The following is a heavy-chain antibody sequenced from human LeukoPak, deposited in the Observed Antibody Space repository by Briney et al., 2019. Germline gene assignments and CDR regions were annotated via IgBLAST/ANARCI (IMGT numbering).Heavy chain of an antibody. J-gene: IGHJ4*02. D-gene: IGHD3-3*01. Sequence: SETLSLTCTVSGGSISSYYWSWIRQPPGKGLEWIGSIYYSGSTNYNPSLKSRVTISVDTSKNQFSLKLSSVTAADTAVYYCARVLRDFWSGYYTASLFDYWGQGTLVTVSS. CDR3: ARVLRDFWSGYYTASLFDY. V-gene: IGHV4-59*01. CDR1: GGSISSYY. CDR2: IYYSGST.